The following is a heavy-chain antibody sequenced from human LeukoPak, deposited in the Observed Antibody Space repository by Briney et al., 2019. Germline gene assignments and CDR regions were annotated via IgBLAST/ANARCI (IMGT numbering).Heavy chain of an antibody. V-gene: IGHV4-59*01. Sequence: PSETLSLTCTVSGGSISSYYWSWIRKPPGKGLEWIGYIYYSGSTNYNPSLKSRVTISVDTSKNQFSLKLSSVTAADTAVYYCARYGSGSYYTFGYWGQGTLVTVSS. CDR3: ARYGSGSYYTFGY. D-gene: IGHD3-10*01. CDR2: IYYSGST. J-gene: IGHJ4*02. CDR1: GGSISSYY.